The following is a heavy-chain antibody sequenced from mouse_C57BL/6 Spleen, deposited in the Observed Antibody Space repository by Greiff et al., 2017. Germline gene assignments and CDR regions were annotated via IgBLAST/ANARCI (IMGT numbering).Heavy chain of an antibody. CDR2: IYPGDGDT. Sequence: VQVVESGPELVKPGASVKISCKASGYAFSSSWMNWVKQRPGKGLEWIGRIYPGDGDTNYNGKFKGKATLTADQSSSTAYMQLSSLTSEDSAVYFCARLTTVVATSSAMDYWGQGTSVTVAS. CDR3: ARLTTVVATSSAMDY. V-gene: IGHV1-82*01. D-gene: IGHD1-1*01. J-gene: IGHJ4*01. CDR1: GYAFSSSW.